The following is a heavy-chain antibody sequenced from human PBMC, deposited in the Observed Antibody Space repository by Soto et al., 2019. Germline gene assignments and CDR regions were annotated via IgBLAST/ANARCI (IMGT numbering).Heavy chain of an antibody. V-gene: IGHV4-30-2*01. CDR1: GGSISSGGYS. CDR2: IYHSGST. D-gene: IGHD3-9*01. CDR3: ARSSGYDILTGYSFYFDY. J-gene: IGHJ4*02. Sequence: TLSVTCAVSGGSISSGGYSWSWIRQPPGKGLEWIGYIYHSGSTYYNPSLKSRVTISVDRSKNQFSPKLSSVTAADTAVYYCARSSGYDILTGYSFYFDYWGQGTLVTVSS.